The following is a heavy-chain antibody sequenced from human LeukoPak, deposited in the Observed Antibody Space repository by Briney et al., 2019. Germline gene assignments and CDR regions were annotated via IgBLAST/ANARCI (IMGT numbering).Heavy chain of an antibody. Sequence: ASVKVSCKASGYTFTSYAMHWVRQAPGQRLEWMGWINAGNGNTKYSQKFQGRVTITRDTSASTAYMELSSLRSEDTVVYYCARQNSGPDAFDIWGQGTMVTVSS. CDR3: ARQNSGPDAFDI. J-gene: IGHJ3*02. CDR1: GYTFTSYA. D-gene: IGHD1-26*01. V-gene: IGHV1-3*01. CDR2: INAGNGNT.